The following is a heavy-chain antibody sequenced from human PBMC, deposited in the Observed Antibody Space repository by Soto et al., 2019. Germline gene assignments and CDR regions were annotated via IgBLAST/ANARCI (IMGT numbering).Heavy chain of an antibody. CDR2: IIPMFGT. V-gene: IGHV1-69*01. J-gene: IGHJ6*02. D-gene: IGHD3-10*01. CDR1: GGTFNNYA. Sequence: QVQLVQSGAEVKRPGSSVKVSCEASGGTFNNYAITWVRQAPGQGLEWMGGIIPMFGTNYAQKFQDRGTIAADESTGTAYMELSGLRSEDTAVYFCARPNSYGVTFHYYYGMDVWGQGTTVPVSS. CDR3: ARPNSYGVTFHYYYGMDV.